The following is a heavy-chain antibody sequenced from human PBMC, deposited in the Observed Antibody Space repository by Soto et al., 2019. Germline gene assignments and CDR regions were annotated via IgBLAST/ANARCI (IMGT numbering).Heavy chain of an antibody. CDR2: IKGDGSEK. Sequence: GGSLRLSCVASGFTFTSYWMSWVRQAPGKGLEWVANIKGDGSEKKYVDSVKGRFTISIDNAHNSVSLQMNSLRAEDTALYYCGRDEVRNGVDVWGQGTTVTVSS. CDR3: GRDEVRNGVDV. V-gene: IGHV3-7*01. CDR1: GFTFTSYW. J-gene: IGHJ6*02.